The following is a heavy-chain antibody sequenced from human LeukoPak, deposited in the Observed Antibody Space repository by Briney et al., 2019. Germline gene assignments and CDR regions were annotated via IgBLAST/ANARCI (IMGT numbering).Heavy chain of an antibody. V-gene: IGHV3-7*03. Sequence: GGSLRLSCAASGFTFSSYWMSWVRQAPGKGLEWVANIKQDGSETYYLDSVKGRFTISKDNAKNSLYLQMNSLRAEDTALYHCARNNGMDVWGQGTTVIVSS. CDR3: ARNNGMDV. J-gene: IGHJ6*02. CDR2: IKQDGSET. CDR1: GFTFSSYW.